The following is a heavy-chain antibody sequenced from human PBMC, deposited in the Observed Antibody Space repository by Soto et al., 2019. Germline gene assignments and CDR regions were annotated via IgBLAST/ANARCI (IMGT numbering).Heavy chain of an antibody. CDR2: IYYSGKT. Sequence: AEALGVRSRGSGGSMTRSSDFGCWFRPPPGKGLEWVGSIYYSGKTNYNPSLKSRVNISVDRSKKQFSLQMTSVTAADTAVYYCAKNLPTTGRFHYWGQGPLVTAS. D-gene: IGHD1-1*01. J-gene: IGHJ4*02. V-gene: IGHV4-39*01. CDR1: GGSMTRSSDF. CDR3: AKNLPTTGRFHY.